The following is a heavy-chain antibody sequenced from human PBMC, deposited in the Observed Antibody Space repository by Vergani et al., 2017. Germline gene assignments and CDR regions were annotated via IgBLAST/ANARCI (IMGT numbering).Heavy chain of an antibody. CDR1: GFSVSNSDYF. D-gene: IGHD3-16*02. CDR2: VMPSGMT. V-gene: IGHV4-61*02. CDR3: ARYRLGYLDV. J-gene: IGHJ6*03. Sequence: QVQLQESGPGVVKPSQTLSLTCTVSGFSVSNSDYFWTCIRQPAGKGLEWIGRVMPSGMTNYNPSLESRVTMSVDMSKDHFSLRLDSVTVADTAVYYCARYRLGYLDVWGKGTTVIVSS.